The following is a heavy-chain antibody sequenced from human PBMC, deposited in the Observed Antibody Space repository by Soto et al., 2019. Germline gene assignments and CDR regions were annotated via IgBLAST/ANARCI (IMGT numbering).Heavy chain of an antibody. CDR1: GYTLTGYY. J-gene: IGHJ4*02. D-gene: IGHD2-15*01. Sequence: GASVKVSCKASGYTLTGYYMHWVRQAPGQGLEWMGWINPNSGGTNYAQKFQGRVTMTRDTSISTAYMELSRLRSDDTAVYYCARDLRRLRGTLTHSDYWGQGTLVTVSS. CDR2: INPNSGGT. V-gene: IGHV1-2*02. CDR3: ARDLRRLRGTLTHSDY.